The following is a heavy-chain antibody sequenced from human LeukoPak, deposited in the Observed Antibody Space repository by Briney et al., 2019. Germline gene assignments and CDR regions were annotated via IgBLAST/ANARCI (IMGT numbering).Heavy chain of an antibody. CDR1: GYSISSGYY. CDR2: IYHSGST. D-gene: IGHD5-18*01. J-gene: IGHJ6*03. CDR3: ARRKGRDTAMVKFYYYYMDV. V-gene: IGHV4-38-2*02. Sequence: SETLSLTCTVSGYSISSGYYWGWIRQPPGKGLEWIGSIYHSGSTYYNPSLKSRVTISVDTSKNQFSLKLSSVTAADTAVYYCARRKGRDTAMVKFYYYYMDVWGKGTTVTVSS.